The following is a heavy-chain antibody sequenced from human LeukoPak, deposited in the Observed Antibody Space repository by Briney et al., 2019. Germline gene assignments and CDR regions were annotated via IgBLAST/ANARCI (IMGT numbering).Heavy chain of an antibody. CDR1: GFTFSSYG. D-gene: IGHD7-27*01. CDR2: TSYDGGKK. J-gene: IGHJ4*02. CDR3: AREVGITGGHEYFEY. Sequence: GGSLRLSCAASGFTFSSYGMHWVRQAPGRGLEWVAVTSYDGGKKHYADSVKGRFTISRDNSKNTLYLQIHSLRVEDTAVYYCAREVGITGGHEYFEYWGQGTLVTVSS. V-gene: IGHV3-33*01.